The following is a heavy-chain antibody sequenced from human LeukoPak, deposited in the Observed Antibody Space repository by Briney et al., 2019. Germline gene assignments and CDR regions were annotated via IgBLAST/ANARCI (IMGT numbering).Heavy chain of an antibody. CDR1: GYTFTGYY. V-gene: IGHV1-2*02. J-gene: IGHJ6*02. CDR3: ARDPRIAAAGRYGMDV. Sequence: ASVKVSCKASGYTFTGYYMHWVRQAPGQGLEWMGWINPNSGGTNYAQKFQGRVTMTRDTSISTAYMELSRLRSDDTAVYYCARDPRIAAAGRYGMDVWGQGTTVTVSS. D-gene: IGHD6-13*01. CDR2: INPNSGGT.